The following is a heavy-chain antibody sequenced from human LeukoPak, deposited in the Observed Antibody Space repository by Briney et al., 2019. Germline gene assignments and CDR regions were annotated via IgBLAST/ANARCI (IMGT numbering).Heavy chain of an antibody. CDR2: IYYSGST. V-gene: IGHV4-39*01. D-gene: IGHD2-2*01. CDR1: GGSISRNSYY. CDR3: ARRGYCSSTSCYEYWFDP. Sequence: SETLSLTCTVSGGSISRNSYYWGWIRQPPGKGLEWIGIIYYSGSTYYNPSLKSRLTISVDTSKNQFSLKLSSVTATDTAVYYCARRGYCSSTSCYEYWFDPWGQGTLVTVSS. J-gene: IGHJ5*02.